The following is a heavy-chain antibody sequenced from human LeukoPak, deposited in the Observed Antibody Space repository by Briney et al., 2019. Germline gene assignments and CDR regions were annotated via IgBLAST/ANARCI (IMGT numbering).Heavy chain of an antibody. J-gene: IGHJ6*03. Sequence: GPSVRLSCPASGFTFASYGMNWDRHAAGKRPVRAFYISDGSRIMYYADSVKGRFTIARDNAKNELHLPRNSLRAEATAVYYWARDRGQTGYYWSYAYYMDVWGIGTTVTVSS. CDR1: GFTFASYG. V-gene: IGHV3-48*01. CDR3: ARDRGQTGYYWSYAYYMDV. CDR2: ISDGSRIM. D-gene: IGHD3-9*01.